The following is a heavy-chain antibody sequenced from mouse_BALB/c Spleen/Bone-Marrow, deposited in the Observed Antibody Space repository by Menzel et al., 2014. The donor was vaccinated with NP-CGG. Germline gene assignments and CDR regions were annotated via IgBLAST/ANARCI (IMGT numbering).Heavy chain of an antibody. J-gene: IGHJ4*01. D-gene: IGHD2-10*02. Sequence: DVHLVESGAELVKPGASVKLSCTASGFNIKDTYMHWVKQRPEQGLEWIGRIDPANGNTKYDPKFQGKATITADTSSYTAYLQLSSLTSEDTAVYYCARGIFLYGNFLLDYWGQGTSVTVSS. V-gene: IGHV14-3*02. CDR3: ARGIFLYGNFLLDY. CDR2: IDPANGNT. CDR1: GFNIKDTY.